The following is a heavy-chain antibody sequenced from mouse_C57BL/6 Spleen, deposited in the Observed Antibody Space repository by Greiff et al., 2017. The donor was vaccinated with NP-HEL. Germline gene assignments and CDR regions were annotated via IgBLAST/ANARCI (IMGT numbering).Heavy chain of an antibody. V-gene: IGHV1-69*01. J-gene: IGHJ2*01. CDR3: ARWGQLRPLDY. D-gene: IGHD3-2*02. CDR2: IDPSDSYT. Sequence: QVQLQQPGAELVMPGASVKLSCKASGYTFTSYWMHWVKQRPGQGLEWIGEIDPSDSYTNYNQKFKGKSTLTVDKSSSTAYMQLSSLTSEDSAVYYCARWGQLRPLDYWGQGTTLTVSS. CDR1: GYTFTSYW.